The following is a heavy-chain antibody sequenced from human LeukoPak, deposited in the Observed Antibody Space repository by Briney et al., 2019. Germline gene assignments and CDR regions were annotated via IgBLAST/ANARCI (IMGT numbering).Heavy chain of an antibody. CDR3: ARGHAWYSSGYHYEFARYYYGMDV. J-gene: IGHJ6*02. D-gene: IGHD3-22*01. Sequence: SETLSLTCAVYGGSFSGYYWSWIRQPPGKGLEWIGEINHSGSTNYNPSLKSRVTISVDTSKNQFSLKLSSVTAADTAVYYCARGHAWYSSGYHYEFARYYYGMDVWGQGTTVTVSS. CDR2: INHSGST. V-gene: IGHV4-34*01. CDR1: GGSFSGYY.